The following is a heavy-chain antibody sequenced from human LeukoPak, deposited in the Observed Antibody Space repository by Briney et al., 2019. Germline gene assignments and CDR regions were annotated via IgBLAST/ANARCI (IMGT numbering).Heavy chain of an antibody. Sequence: GASVKVSCKASGYTFTSYGISWVRQAPGQGLEWMGGIIPIFGTANYAQKFQGRVTITADESTSTAYMELSSLRSEDTAVYYCARGGGIAAAVVGGATRPNWYFDLWGRGTLVTVSS. D-gene: IGHD6-13*01. J-gene: IGHJ2*01. V-gene: IGHV1-69*13. CDR3: ARGGGIAAAVVGGATRPNWYFDL. CDR2: IIPIFGTA. CDR1: GYTFTSYG.